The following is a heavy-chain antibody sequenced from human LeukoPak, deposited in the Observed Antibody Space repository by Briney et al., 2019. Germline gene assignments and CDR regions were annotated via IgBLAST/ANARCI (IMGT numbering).Heavy chain of an antibody. J-gene: IGHJ4*02. CDR2: ISAYNGNT. V-gene: IGHV1-18*01. Sequence: ASVKVSCKASGYTFTSYGISWVRQAPGQGLEWMGWISAYNGNTNHAQKLQGRVTMTTDTSTSTAYMELRSLRSDDTAVYYCARTVLEWLLGAYFDYWGQGTLVTVSS. CDR1: GYTFTSYG. CDR3: ARTVLEWLLGAYFDY. D-gene: IGHD3-3*01.